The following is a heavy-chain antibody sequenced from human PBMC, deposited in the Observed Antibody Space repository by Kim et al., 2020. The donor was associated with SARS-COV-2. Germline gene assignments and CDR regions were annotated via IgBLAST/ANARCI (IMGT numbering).Heavy chain of an antibody. V-gene: IGHV3-30*04. CDR1: GFTFSSYA. Sequence: GGSLRLSCAASGFTFSSYAMHWVRQAPGKGLEWVAVISYDGSNKYYADSVKGRFTISRDNSKNTLYLQMNSLRAEDTAVYYCARDAGPTRAFDIWGQGKWSPSLQ. CDR2: ISYDGSNK. CDR3: ARDAGPTRAFDI. J-gene: IGHJ3*02.